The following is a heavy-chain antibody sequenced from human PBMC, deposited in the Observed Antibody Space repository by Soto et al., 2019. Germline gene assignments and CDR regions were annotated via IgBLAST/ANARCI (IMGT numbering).Heavy chain of an antibody. CDR3: ARTQWFGELDYYYYYMDV. D-gene: IGHD3-10*01. J-gene: IGHJ6*03. CDR2: IYYSGST. V-gene: IGHV4-59*08. CDR1: GGSISSYY. Sequence: SETLCLTCTVSGGSISSYYWSGIRQPPGKGLEWIGYIYYSGSTNYNPSLKSRVTISVDTSKNQFSLKLSSVTAADTAVYYCARTQWFGELDYYYYYMDVWGKGTTVTVSS.